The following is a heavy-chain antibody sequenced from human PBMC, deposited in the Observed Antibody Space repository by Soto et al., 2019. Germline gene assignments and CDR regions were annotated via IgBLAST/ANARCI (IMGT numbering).Heavy chain of an antibody. CDR1: GFTFSSYA. Sequence: EVQLLESGGGLVQPGGSLRLSCAASGFTFSSYAMSWVRQAPGKGLEWVSAISGSGGSTYYADSVKGRFTISRDNSKNTLYLQMNSLRAEDTAVYYCAKDPGWSSGWYGRAMGAFDIWGQGTMVTVSS. CDR2: ISGSGGST. V-gene: IGHV3-23*01. J-gene: IGHJ3*02. D-gene: IGHD6-19*01. CDR3: AKDPGWSSGWYGRAMGAFDI.